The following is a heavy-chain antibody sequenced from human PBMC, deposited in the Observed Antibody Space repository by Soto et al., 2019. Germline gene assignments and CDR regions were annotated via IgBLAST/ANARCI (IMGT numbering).Heavy chain of an antibody. D-gene: IGHD3-3*01. CDR2: ISAYNGNT. CDR3: ARVGYDFWSGWGYYFDY. CDR1: GYTFTSYG. Sequence: GASVKVSCKASGYTFTSYGISWVRQAPGQGLEWMGWISAYNGNTNYAQKLQGRVTMTTDTSTSTAYMELRSLRSDDTAVYYCARVGYDFWSGWGYYFDYWGQGALVTVSS. J-gene: IGHJ4*02. V-gene: IGHV1-18*04.